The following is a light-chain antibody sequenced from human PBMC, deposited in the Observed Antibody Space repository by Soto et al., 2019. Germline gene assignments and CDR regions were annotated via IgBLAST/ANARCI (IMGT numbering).Light chain of an antibody. CDR3: QQRSNWLMYT. Sequence: EIVMTQSPATLSVSPGERATLSCRASQSVSSNLAWYQQKPGQAPRLLIYDASNRATGIPARFSGSGSGTDFTLTISSLEPEDFAVYYCQQRSNWLMYTFGQGSKLEIK. J-gene: IGKJ2*01. V-gene: IGKV3-11*01. CDR1: QSVSSN. CDR2: DAS.